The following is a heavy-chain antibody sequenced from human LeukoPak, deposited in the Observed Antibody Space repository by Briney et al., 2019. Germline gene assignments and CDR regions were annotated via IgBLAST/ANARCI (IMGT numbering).Heavy chain of an antibody. J-gene: IGHJ4*02. Sequence: SETLSLTCTVSSGSINNYYWSWIRQPPGKGLEWIGQIYYSGGTKYNPSLKSRVTISVDTSKNQFSLKLSSVTAADTAVYYCARLTYYYDSSGFDYWGQGTLVTVSS. CDR3: ARLTYYYDSSGFDY. CDR2: IYYSGGT. CDR1: SGSINNYY. V-gene: IGHV4-59*08. D-gene: IGHD3-22*01.